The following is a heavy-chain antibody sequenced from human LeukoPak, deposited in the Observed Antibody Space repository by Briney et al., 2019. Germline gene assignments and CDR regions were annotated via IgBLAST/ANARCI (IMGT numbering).Heavy chain of an antibody. CDR3: TTGRTSTTPELRYFDWSTNDY. CDR1: GFTFTNAW. J-gene: IGHJ4*02. V-gene: IGHV3-15*01. D-gene: IGHD3-9*01. CDR2: IKSKTDGGAT. Sequence: PGGSLRLSCAASGFTFTNAWMSWVRQAPGKGLEWVGRIKSKTDGGATDYVAPVKGRFSISRDDSKNTLYLQMNSLKTEDTAVYYCTTGRTSTTPELRYFDWSTNDYWGQGTLVTVSS.